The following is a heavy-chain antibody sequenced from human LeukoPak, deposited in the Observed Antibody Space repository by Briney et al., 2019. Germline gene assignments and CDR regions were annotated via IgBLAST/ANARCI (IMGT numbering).Heavy chain of an antibody. D-gene: IGHD2-2*01. CDR3: ARDVVPAAHLDY. Sequence: PGGSLRLSCAASGFTFSSYWMHWVRQAPGKGLVWVSRIKTDGSSTSYADSVKGRFTISRDNAKNTLYLQMNSLRAEDTAVYYCARDVVPAAHLDYWGQGTLVTVSS. CDR1: GFTFSSYW. CDR2: IKTDGSST. V-gene: IGHV3-74*01. J-gene: IGHJ4*02.